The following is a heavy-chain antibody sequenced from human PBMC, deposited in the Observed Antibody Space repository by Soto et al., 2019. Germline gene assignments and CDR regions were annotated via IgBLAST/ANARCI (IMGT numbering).Heavy chain of an antibody. CDR1: GYTFTSYG. Sequence: ASVKVSCKASGYTFTSYGISWVRQAPGQGLEWMGWISAYNGNTNYAQKLQGRVTMTTDTSTSTAYMELRSLRSDDTAVYYCARVVYYDSSGYSANWVGPWGQGTLVTVSS. V-gene: IGHV1-18*01. CDR3: ARVVYYDSSGYSANWVGP. CDR2: ISAYNGNT. J-gene: IGHJ5*02. D-gene: IGHD3-22*01.